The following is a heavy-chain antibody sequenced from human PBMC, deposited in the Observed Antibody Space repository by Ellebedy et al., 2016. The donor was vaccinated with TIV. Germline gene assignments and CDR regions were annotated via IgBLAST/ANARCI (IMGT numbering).Heavy chain of an antibody. J-gene: IGHJ4*02. CDR1: GFTFSTYA. CDR2: ISYDGGTK. D-gene: IGHD1-26*01. Sequence: GESLKISXAASGFTFSTYAMHWVRQAPGKGLEWVAVISYDGGTKYYADSVKGRFTISRVNSKSTAYLLMNSLRPEDTATYYCARAWATDPIDYWGQGTLVTVSS. CDR3: ARAWATDPIDY. V-gene: IGHV3-30-3*01.